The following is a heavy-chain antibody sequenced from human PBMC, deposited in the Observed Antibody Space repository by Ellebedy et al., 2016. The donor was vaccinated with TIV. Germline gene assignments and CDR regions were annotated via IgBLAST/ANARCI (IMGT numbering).Heavy chain of an antibody. CDR1: GASISSGGYY. Sequence: MPSETLSLTCTVSGASISSGGYYRSWIRQHPGKGLEWIGYIYYNGSAYYNPSLKSRVTMSVDTSKNQISLKLSSVTAADTAMYYCARDPDYWGQGTLVTVSS. CDR3: ARDPDY. J-gene: IGHJ4*02. CDR2: IYYNGSA. V-gene: IGHV4-31*03.